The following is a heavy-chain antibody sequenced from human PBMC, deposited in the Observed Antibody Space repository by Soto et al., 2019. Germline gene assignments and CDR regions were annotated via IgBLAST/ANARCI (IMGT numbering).Heavy chain of an antibody. CDR1: GGSISSGDYY. Sequence: PSETLSLTCTVSGGSISSGDYYWSWIRQPPGKGLEWIGYIYYSGSTYYNPSLKSRVTISVDTSKNQFSLKLSSVTAADTAVYYCAMSTVTTFYFDLWGRGTMVTVYS. V-gene: IGHV4-30-4*01. CDR3: AMSTVTTFYFDL. J-gene: IGHJ2*01. CDR2: IYYSGST. D-gene: IGHD4-4*01.